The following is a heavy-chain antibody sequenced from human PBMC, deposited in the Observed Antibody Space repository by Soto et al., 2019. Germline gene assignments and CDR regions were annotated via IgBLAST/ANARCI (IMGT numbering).Heavy chain of an antibody. V-gene: IGHV3-30*18. CDR1: GFTFSSYG. CDR2: ISYDGSNK. CDR3: ANRLERYSSGWGELDY. J-gene: IGHJ4*02. D-gene: IGHD6-19*01. Sequence: QVQLVESGGGVVQPGRSLRLSCAASGFTFSSYGMRWVRQAPGKGLEWVAVISYDGSNKYYADSVKGRFTISRDNSKNTLYLQMNSLRAEDTAVYYCANRLERYSSGWGELDYWGQGTLVTVSS.